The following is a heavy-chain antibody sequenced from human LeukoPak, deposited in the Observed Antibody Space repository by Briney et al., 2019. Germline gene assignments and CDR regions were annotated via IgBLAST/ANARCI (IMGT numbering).Heavy chain of an antibody. CDR3: AADPNVSDAFDI. D-gene: IGHD5/OR15-5a*01. V-gene: IGHV1-58*01. J-gene: IGHJ3*02. Sequence: SVKVSCKASVFTFTSSAVQWVRQARGQRLEWIGWIVVGSGNTNYAQKFQERVTITRDMSTSTAYMELSSLRSEDTAVYYCAADPNVSDAFDIWGQGTMVTVSS. CDR2: IVVGSGNT. CDR1: VFTFTSSA.